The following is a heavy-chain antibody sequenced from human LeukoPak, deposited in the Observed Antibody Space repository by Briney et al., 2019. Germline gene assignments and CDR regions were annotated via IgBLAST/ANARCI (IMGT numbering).Heavy chain of an antibody. CDR1: GFTFSSYS. J-gene: IGHJ4*02. CDR3: AKTAAAAGPTRHLDF. CDR2: ISYSGDTT. V-gene: IGHV3-23*01. D-gene: IGHD6-13*01. Sequence: GGSLRLSCAASGFTFSSYSMNWVRQAPGKGLEWVSVISYSGDTTYYADSVKGRFTFSRDNSRNTLYLQMNNLRVEDTAIYYCAKTAAAAGPTRHLDFWGQGSLVTVSS.